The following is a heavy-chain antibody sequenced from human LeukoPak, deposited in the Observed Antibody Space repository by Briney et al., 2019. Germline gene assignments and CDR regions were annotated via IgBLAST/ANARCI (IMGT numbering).Heavy chain of an antibody. Sequence: SETLSLTCAVYGGSFSAYYWSWIRQPPGKGLEWIGEINHSGSTNYNPSLKSRVTISVDTSKNQFSLKLSSVTAADTAVYYCARVVVANYYYYYGMDVWGQGTTVTVSS. V-gene: IGHV4-34*01. D-gene: IGHD3-22*01. J-gene: IGHJ6*02. CDR1: GGSFSAYY. CDR3: ARVVVANYYYYYGMDV. CDR2: INHSGST.